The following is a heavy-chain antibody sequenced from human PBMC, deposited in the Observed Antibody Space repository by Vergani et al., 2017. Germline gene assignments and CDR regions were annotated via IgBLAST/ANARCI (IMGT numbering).Heavy chain of an antibody. CDR2: ISSSGSP. V-gene: IGHV4-39*02. Sequence: QLQLQESGPGLVKPSETLSLSCRVSGDSISRSHYYWGFIRQPPGKGLEWIGSISSSGSPYYNPTLKSRLAFSVDTSKNLFSLRLKSVTAADTAIYYCARDRDLYCRSTTSCHNWFDPWGQGSLVTVSS. D-gene: IGHD2/OR15-2a*01. CDR1: GDSISRSHYY. CDR3: ARDRDLYCRSTTSCHNWFDP. J-gene: IGHJ5*02.